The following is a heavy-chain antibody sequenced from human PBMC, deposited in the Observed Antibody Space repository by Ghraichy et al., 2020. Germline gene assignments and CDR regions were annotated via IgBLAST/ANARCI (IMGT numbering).Heavy chain of an antibody. Sequence: ASVKVSCKAFRYTFTSYEITWVRQAAGQGLEWMEWMNPKSGNTGYAQKFQGRVTMTRNISITTAYMELSSLRAEDTAVYYCARSADLAFYYYYGLDVWGQGTTVTVSS. CDR1: RYTFTSYE. CDR2: MNPKSGNT. V-gene: IGHV1-8*01. CDR3: ARSADLAFYYYYGLDV. J-gene: IGHJ6*02. D-gene: IGHD3-10*01.